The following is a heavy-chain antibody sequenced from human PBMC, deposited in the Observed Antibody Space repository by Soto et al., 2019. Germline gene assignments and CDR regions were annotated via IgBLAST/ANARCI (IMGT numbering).Heavy chain of an antibody. CDR3: ARDRIGSSRYYYYYYMDV. D-gene: IGHD6-6*01. V-gene: IGHV1-3*01. CDR1: GYTFTSYA. CDR2: INAGNGNT. Sequence: ASVKVSCKASGYTFTSYAMHWVRQAPGQRLEWMGWINAGNGNTKYSQKFQGRVTITRDTSASTAYMELSSLRSEDTAVYYCARDRIGSSRYYYYYYMDVWGKGTTVTVS. J-gene: IGHJ6*03.